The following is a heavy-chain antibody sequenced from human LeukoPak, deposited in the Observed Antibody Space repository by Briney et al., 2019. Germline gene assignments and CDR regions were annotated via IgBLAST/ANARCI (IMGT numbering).Heavy chain of an antibody. V-gene: IGHV3-21*01. J-gene: IGHJ6*03. D-gene: IGHD6-13*01. Sequence: GGSLRLSCAASGFTFSSYSMNWVRQAPGKGLEWVSSIDSTSSYIYYADSVKGRFTISRDNAKNSLYLQMNSLRAEDAAVYYCARERVEQQLVLRYSYYYMDVWGKGATVTVSS. CDR3: ARERVEQQLVLRYSYYYMDV. CDR1: GFTFSSYS. CDR2: IDSTSSYI.